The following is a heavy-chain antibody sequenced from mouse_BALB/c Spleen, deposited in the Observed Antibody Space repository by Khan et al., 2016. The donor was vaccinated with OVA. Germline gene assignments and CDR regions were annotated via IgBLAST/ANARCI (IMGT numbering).Heavy chain of an antibody. V-gene: IGHV1-9*01. CDR2: ILPGSDNT. D-gene: IGHD1-3*01. J-gene: IGHJ4*01. CDR1: GYTFSMYW. Sequence: VELVESGAELMKPGASVTISCKATGYTFSMYWIEWVKQRPGHGLEWIGEILPGSDNTNNNEKFKGKATFTADTSSNTAYMQLSRLTSEDSAVDYCARGGYNPAMDYWGQGTSVTVSS. CDR3: ARGGYNPAMDY.